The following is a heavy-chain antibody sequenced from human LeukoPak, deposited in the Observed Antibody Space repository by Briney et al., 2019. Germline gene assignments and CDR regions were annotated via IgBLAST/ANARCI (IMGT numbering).Heavy chain of an antibody. CDR2: ISGSGGTT. J-gene: IGHJ5*02. CDR3: AKRFRGHPEGDWFDP. D-gene: IGHD3-10*01. CDR1: GFSFSSYA. Sequence: GGSLRLSCAASGFSFSSYAINWVRQVPGKGLEWVSAISGSGGTTYYADSVKGRFTISRDNSKNTLYLQMNSLRAEDTAMYYCAKRFRGHPEGDWFDPWGQGTLVTVSS. V-gene: IGHV3-23*01.